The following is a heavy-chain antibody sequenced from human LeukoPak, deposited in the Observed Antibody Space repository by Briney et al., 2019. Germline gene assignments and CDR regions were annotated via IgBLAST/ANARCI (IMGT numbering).Heavy chain of an antibody. CDR1: GYTFTGYY. Sequence: VASVKVSCKASGYTFTGYYMHWVRQAPGQGLEWMGIINPSGGSTSYAQKFQGRVTMTRDMSTSTVYMELSSLRSEDTAVYYCARDTAQGAFDIWGQGTMVTVSS. V-gene: IGHV1-46*01. CDR2: INPSGGST. D-gene: IGHD5-18*01. J-gene: IGHJ3*02. CDR3: ARDTAQGAFDI.